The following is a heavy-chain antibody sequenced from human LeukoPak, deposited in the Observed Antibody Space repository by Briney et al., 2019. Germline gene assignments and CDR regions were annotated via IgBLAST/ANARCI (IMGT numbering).Heavy chain of an antibody. CDR1: GFSINRNY. CDR3: ARDVSGYGPFDP. Sequence: PGGSLRLSCAASGFSINRNYTSWVRQAPGKGLEWVSVIYPGGSTYYAESVKGRFTISRDNSKNTLFLQTNSLRAEDTAVYYCARDVSGYGPFDPWGQGTLVTVSS. V-gene: IGHV3-53*01. J-gene: IGHJ5*02. CDR2: IYPGGST. D-gene: IGHD5-12*01.